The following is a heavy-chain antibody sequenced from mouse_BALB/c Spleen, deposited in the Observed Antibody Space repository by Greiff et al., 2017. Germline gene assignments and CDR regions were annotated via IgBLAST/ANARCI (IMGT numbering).Heavy chain of an antibody. V-gene: IGHV5-6-3*01. Sequence: EVQLVESGGGLVQPGGSLKLSCAASGFTFSSYGMSWVRQTPDKRLELVATINSNGGSTYYPDSVKGRFTISRDNAKNTLYLQMSSLKSEDTAMYYCAREDGNPAWFAYWGQGTLVTVSA. CDR3: AREDGNPAWFAY. CDR2: INSNGGST. D-gene: IGHD2-1*01. J-gene: IGHJ3*01. CDR1: GFTFSSYG.